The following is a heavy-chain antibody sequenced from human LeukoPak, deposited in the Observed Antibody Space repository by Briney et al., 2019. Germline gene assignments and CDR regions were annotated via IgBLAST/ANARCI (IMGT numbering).Heavy chain of an antibody. D-gene: IGHD3-3*01. CDR2: IYTSGSI. V-gene: IGHV4-4*07. CDR1: GGSIRNYF. CDR3: ARGSYDFWSGSGSYGMDV. Sequence: PSETLSLTCSVSGGSIRNYFWSWIRQPAGKGLEWIGRIYTSGSIDYKPSLRSRVTMSVDTSKNQFSLKLSSVTAADTAVYYCARGSYDFWSGSGSYGMDVWGQGTTVTVSS. J-gene: IGHJ6*02.